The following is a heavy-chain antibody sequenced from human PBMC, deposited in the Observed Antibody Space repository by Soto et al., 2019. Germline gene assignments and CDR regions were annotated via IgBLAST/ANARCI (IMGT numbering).Heavy chain of an antibody. CDR3: ARDRAFWSGSYYYYGMDV. CDR1: GGSISSYY. CDR2: IYYSGST. V-gene: IGHV4-59*01. D-gene: IGHD3-3*01. Sequence: SETLSLTCTVSGGSISSYYWSWIRQPPGKGLEWIGYIYYSGSTNYNPSLKSRVTISVDTSKNQFSLKLSSVTAADTAVYYCARDRAFWSGSYYYYGMDVWGQGTTVTSP. J-gene: IGHJ6*02.